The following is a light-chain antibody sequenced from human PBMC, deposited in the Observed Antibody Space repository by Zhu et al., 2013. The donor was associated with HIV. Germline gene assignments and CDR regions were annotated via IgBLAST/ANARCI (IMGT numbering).Light chain of an antibody. Sequence: DIQMTQSPSTLSASVGDRVTITCRASQTISIWVAWYQQKPGKAPKLLIYKASTLESGVPSRFSASGSGTEFTLNISSLQPDDFATYYCQQYKSYPLTFGGGTRVEIK. CDR3: QQYKSYPLT. J-gene: IGKJ4*01. CDR2: KAS. V-gene: IGKV1-5*03. CDR1: QTISIW.